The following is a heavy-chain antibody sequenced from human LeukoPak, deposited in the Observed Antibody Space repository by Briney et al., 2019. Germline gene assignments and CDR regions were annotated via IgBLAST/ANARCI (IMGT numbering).Heavy chain of an antibody. CDR1: GYTFTSYG. Sequence: ASVKVSCKASGYTFTSYGISWVRQAPGQGLEWMGWISAYNGNTNYARKLQGRVTMTTDTSTSTAYMELRSLRSDDTAVYYCARRPPQNYNILTGYSPHYYYYGMDVWGQGTTVTVSS. D-gene: IGHD3-9*01. CDR3: ARRPPQNYNILTGYSPHYYYYGMDV. J-gene: IGHJ6*02. V-gene: IGHV1-18*01. CDR2: ISAYNGNT.